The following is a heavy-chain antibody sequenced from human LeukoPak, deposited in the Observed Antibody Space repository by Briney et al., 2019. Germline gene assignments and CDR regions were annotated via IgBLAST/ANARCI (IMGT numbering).Heavy chain of an antibody. CDR1: GFTFSSYS. Sequence: GGSLRLYCVVSGFTFSSYSLHWVRQAPGKGLEWVALLSYDGNNKYYGDSVKGRFTISRDNSENTLYLQMNSLSAEDTAVYYCARGIVEIGSAYSLDYWGQGTLVTVSS. CDR3: ARGIVEIGSAYSLDY. J-gene: IGHJ4*02. V-gene: IGHV3-30*04. D-gene: IGHD5/OR15-5a*01. CDR2: LSYDGNNK.